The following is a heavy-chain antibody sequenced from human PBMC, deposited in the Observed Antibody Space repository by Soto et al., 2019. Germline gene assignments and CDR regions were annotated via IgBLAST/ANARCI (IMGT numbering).Heavy chain of an antibody. D-gene: IGHD3-22*01. Sequence: PGGSLRLSCAASGFTFSDHYMTWIRQAPGKGLEWVSYISSSTGYTNYADSVKGRFTISRDNAKNSLYLQMNSLRAEDTAVYYCATDDSRVLEYFDYWGQGTLVTVSS. J-gene: IGHJ4*02. V-gene: IGHV3-11*06. CDR2: ISSSTGYT. CDR3: ATDDSRVLEYFDY. CDR1: GFTFSDHY.